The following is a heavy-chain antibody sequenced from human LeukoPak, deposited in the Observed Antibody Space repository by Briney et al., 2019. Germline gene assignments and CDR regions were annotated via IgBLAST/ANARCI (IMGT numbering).Heavy chain of an antibody. CDR1: GGSISASY. J-gene: IGHJ6*03. Sequence: AGTLSLSCTASGGSISASYWSWIRQPPGKGLEWISNIYYSGTTNYNPSLKSRVTITVDTYRKQFSLNLSSVTAADTAVYYCARHLYRCYMDVWGKGTTVTVSS. D-gene: IGHD5/OR15-5a*01. CDR3: ARHLYRCYMDV. CDR2: IYYSGTT. V-gene: IGHV4-59*08.